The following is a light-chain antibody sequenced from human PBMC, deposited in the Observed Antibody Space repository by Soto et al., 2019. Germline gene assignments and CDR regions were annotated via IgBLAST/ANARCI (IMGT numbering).Light chain of an antibody. CDR1: QSVSSSY. J-gene: IGKJ5*01. CDR3: QQYGSSPPIT. CDR2: GAS. V-gene: IGKV3-20*01. Sequence: EIVVTQSPGTLSLSPGERATLSCRASQSVSSSYLAWYQQKPGQAPRLLIYGASSRATSIPDRFSGSGSGTDFTLTISRLEPEDFAVYYCQQYGSSPPITCGQETRLEI.